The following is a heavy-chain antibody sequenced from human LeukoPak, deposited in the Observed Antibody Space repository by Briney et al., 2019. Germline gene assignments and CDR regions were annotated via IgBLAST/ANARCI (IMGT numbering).Heavy chain of an antibody. CDR3: AKDLQGHYDLDV. CDR2: ISGRGGST. Sequence: TGGSLRLSCAASGFTFSSLAMNWARQAPGKGLEWVSGISGRGGSTHYSDSVRGRFTISRDNSKNTLYLQMHSLTAEDTAVYFCAKDLQGHYDLDVWGQGTTVTVSS. J-gene: IGHJ6*02. V-gene: IGHV3-23*01. CDR1: GFTFSSLA.